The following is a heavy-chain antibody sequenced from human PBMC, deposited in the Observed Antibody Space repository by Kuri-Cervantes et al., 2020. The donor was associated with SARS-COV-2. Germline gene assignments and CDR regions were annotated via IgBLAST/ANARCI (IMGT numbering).Heavy chain of an antibody. J-gene: IGHJ4*02. CDR1: GFTFSNSD. CDR2: ISSSSSTI. CDR3: ARVEGISLDY. D-gene: IGHD3-3*01. V-gene: IGHV3-48*01. Sequence: GESLKISCAASGFTFSNSDMNWVRQAPGKGLEWVSYISSSSSTIYYADSVKGRFTISRDSAKNSLYLQMNSLRAEDTAVYYCARVEGISLDYWGQGTLVTVSS.